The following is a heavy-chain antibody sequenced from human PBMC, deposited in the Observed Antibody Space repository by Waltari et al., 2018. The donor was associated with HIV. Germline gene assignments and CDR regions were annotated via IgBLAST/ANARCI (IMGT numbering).Heavy chain of an antibody. Sequence: QVQLVESGGGVVQPGRSLRLSCAASGFIFSSYAMHWVRQAPGKGLEWVAFISYDGSNKDYADSVKGRFTISRDNSKNTLYLQMNSLRAEDTAVYYCARGRYYYGMDVWGQGTTVTVSS. CDR2: ISYDGSNK. J-gene: IGHJ6*02. V-gene: IGHV3-30*04. CDR3: ARGRYYYGMDV. CDR1: GFIFSSYA.